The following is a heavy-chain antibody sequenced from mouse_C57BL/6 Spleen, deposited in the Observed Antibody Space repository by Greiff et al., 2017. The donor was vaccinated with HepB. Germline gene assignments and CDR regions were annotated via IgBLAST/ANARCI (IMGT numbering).Heavy chain of an antibody. J-gene: IGHJ1*03. CDR3: ARATTVVATDWYFDV. CDR1: GYTFTSYW. CDR2: IDPNSGGT. Sequence: VQLQQSGAELVKPGASVKLSCKASGYTFTSYWMHWVKQRPGRGLEWIGRIDPNSGGTKYNEKFKSKATLTVDKPSSTAYMQLSSLTSEDSAVYYCARATTVVATDWYFDVWGTGTTVTVSS. V-gene: IGHV1-72*01. D-gene: IGHD1-1*01.